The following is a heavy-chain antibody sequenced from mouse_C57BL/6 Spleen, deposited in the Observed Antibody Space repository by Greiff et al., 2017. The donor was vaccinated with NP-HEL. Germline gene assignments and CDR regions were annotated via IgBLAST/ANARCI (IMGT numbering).Heavy chain of an antibody. CDR3: SRLAWFAY. CDR2: IYPSDSGT. J-gene: IGHJ3*01. Sequence: QVQLQQPGAELVRPGSSVKLSCKASGYTFTSYWMDWVKQRPGQGLEWIGNIYPSDSGTNYNQKFKDKATLTVDKSSSTAYMQLSSLTSADSAVYSCSRLAWFAYWGQGTLVTVSA. V-gene: IGHV1-61*01. CDR1: GYTFTSYW.